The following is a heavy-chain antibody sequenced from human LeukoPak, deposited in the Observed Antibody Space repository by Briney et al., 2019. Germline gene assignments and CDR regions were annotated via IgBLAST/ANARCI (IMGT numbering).Heavy chain of an antibody. Sequence: PSETLSLTCTVSGGSISSSSYYWGWIRQPPGKGLEWIGSIYYSGSTYYNPSLKSRVTISVDTSKNQFSLKLSPVTAADTAVYYCARQRVEVVIASIYFDYWGQGTLDTVSS. D-gene: IGHD2-21*01. CDR3: ARQRVEVVIASIYFDY. J-gene: IGHJ4*02. V-gene: IGHV4-39*01. CDR1: GGSISSSSYY. CDR2: IYYSGST.